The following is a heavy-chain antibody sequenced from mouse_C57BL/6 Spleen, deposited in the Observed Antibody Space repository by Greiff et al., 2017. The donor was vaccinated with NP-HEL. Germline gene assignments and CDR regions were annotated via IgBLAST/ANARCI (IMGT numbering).Heavy chain of an antibody. CDR1: GYTFTSYW. V-gene: IGHV1-55*01. CDR3: ARWPYYYGSSYYAMDY. J-gene: IGHJ4*01. CDR2: IYPGSGST. D-gene: IGHD1-1*01. Sequence: VQLQQPGAELVKPGASVKMSCKASGYTFTSYWITWVKQRPGQGLEWIGDIYPGSGSTNYNEKFKSKATLTVDTSSSTAYMQLSSLTSEDSAVYYCARWPYYYGSSYYAMDYWGQGTSVTVSS.